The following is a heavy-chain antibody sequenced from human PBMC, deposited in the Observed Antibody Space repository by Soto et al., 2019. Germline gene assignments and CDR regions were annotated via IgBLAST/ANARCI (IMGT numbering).Heavy chain of an antibody. CDR1: GFTFSSYA. D-gene: IGHD3-22*01. V-gene: IGHV3-30-3*01. CDR3: ASGGHYDSSGYFAD. CDR2: ISYDVSNQ. Sequence: GGSLRLSCAASGFTFSSYAMHWVRQAQGKGLGREAVISYDVSNQYYADSVNGRFTISRDNSKNTLYLQMNSLRAEYTGVYYCASGGHYDSSGYFADWGQGTLVTVSS. J-gene: IGHJ4*02.